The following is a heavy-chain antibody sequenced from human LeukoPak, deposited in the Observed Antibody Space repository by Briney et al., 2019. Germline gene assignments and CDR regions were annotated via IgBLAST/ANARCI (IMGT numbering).Heavy chain of an antibody. D-gene: IGHD6-19*01. CDR3: ARGGIAVAGRIDY. Sequence: GGSLRLSCAASGFTFSSYAMHWVGQAPGKGLEWVAVISYDGSNKYYADSVKGRFTISRDNSKNTLYLQMNSLRAEDTAVYYCARGGIAVAGRIDYWGQGTLVTVSS. CDR2: ISYDGSNK. CDR1: GFTFSSYA. V-gene: IGHV3-30-3*02. J-gene: IGHJ4*02.